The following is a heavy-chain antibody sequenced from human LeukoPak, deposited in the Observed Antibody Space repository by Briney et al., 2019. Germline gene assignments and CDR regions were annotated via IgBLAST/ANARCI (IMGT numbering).Heavy chain of an antibody. CDR2: INPNSGGT. V-gene: IGHV1-2*02. J-gene: IGHJ4*02. CDR1: GYTFTGYY. Sequence: APVKVSCKASGYTFTGYYMHWVRQAPGQGLEWMGWINPNSGGTNYAQKFQGRVTMTRDTSISTAYMELSRLRSDDTAVYYCARVGFGFSYFDYWGQRTLVTVSS. D-gene: IGHD3-16*01. CDR3: ARVGFGFSYFDY.